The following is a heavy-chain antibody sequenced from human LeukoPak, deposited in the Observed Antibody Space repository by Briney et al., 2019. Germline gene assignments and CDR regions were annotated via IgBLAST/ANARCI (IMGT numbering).Heavy chain of an antibody. D-gene: IGHD2-15*01. CDR3: ARGGWSVDF. CDR2: IHYTGSA. J-gene: IGHJ4*02. Sequence: SETLSLTCTVSGGSMSKNYWSWIRQSAGKGLEWIGYIHYTGSATYNPSLKSRVTISVDTSNNHFSLKLRSVTAADTAVYYCARGGWSVDFWGQGTLVTVSS. V-gene: IGHV4-59*08. CDR1: GGSMSKNY.